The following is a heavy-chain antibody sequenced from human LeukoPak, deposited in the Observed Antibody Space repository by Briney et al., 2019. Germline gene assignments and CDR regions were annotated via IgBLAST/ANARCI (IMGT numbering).Heavy chain of an antibody. D-gene: IGHD1-26*01. CDR2: IYYSGST. V-gene: IGHV4-30-4*08. CDR1: GGSISSGDYY. J-gene: IGHJ6*03. CDR3: ANGIVGAPDYYMDV. Sequence: SETLSLTCTVSGGSISSGDYYWSWIRQPPGKGLEWIGYIYYSGSTYYNPSLKSRVTISVDTSKNQFSLKLSSVTAAETAVYYCANGIVGAPDYYMDVWGKGTTVTVSS.